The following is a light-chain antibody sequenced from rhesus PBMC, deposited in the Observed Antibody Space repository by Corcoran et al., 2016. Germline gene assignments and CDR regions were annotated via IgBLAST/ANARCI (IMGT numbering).Light chain of an antibody. CDR1: QGINNW. J-gene: IGKJ2*01. CDR3: QQHDNSPYS. CDR2: RAS. V-gene: IGKV1-69*01. Sequence: DIQMTQSPSSLSASVGDRVTITCRSSQGINNWLAWYQQKPGKAPKLLIYRASNLETGVPSRFSGSGSGTDFTLTISSLQPVDIATYYCQQHDNSPYSFGQGTKVDLK.